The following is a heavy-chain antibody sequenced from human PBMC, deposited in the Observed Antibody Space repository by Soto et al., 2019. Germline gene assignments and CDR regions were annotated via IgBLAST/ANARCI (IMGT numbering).Heavy chain of an antibody. CDR1: GFTFSSYA. CDR2: ISGSGGST. J-gene: IGHJ4*02. V-gene: IGHV3-23*01. Sequence: EVQLLESGGGLVQPGGSLRLSCAASGFTFSSYAMSWVRQAPGKGLEWVSAISGSGGSTYYADSVKGRFTISRDNSKNMLYLQMNSLRAEDTAVYYCAKDRYYYDSSGYSTFFVYWGQGTLVTVSS. CDR3: AKDRYYYDSSGYSTFFVY. D-gene: IGHD3-22*01.